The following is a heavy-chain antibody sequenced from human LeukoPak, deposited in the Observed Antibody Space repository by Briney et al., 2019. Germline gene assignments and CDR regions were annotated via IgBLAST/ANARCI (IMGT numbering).Heavy chain of an antibody. CDR1: GFSFSNYG. V-gene: IGHV3-30*02. CDR2: IRYDGTNK. Sequence: GGSLRLSCAASGFSFSNYGMHWVRQAPGKGLEWVAFIRYDGTNKYYADSVKGRFTISRDNAKNSLYLQMNSLRAEDTAVYYCARDLSGVTGYTYGRGIDYWGQGTLVTVSS. D-gene: IGHD5-18*01. J-gene: IGHJ4*02. CDR3: ARDLSGVTGYTYGRGIDY.